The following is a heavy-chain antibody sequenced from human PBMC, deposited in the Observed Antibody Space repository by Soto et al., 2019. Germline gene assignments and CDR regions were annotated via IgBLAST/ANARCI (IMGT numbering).Heavy chain of an antibody. CDR1: GFIFRTYG. CDR3: GRAIGRGIIRD. CDR2: IYSSGTFI. J-gene: IGHJ4*02. Sequence: EVQLVESGGGLVKPGGSLRLSCTASGFIFRTYGMTWVRQAPGKGLEWVSSIYSSGTFIYYADSVKGRFTISRDDAKNSLFLQMNSLRAEDTAGYYCGRAIGRGIIRDWGQGTLVTVSS. V-gene: IGHV3-21*01. D-gene: IGHD3-10*01.